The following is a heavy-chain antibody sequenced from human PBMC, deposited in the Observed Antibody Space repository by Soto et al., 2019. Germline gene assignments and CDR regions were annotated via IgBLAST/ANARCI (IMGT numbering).Heavy chain of an antibody. CDR2: ISYDGSNK. D-gene: IGHD3-3*01. Sequence: GGSLRLSCAASGFTFSSYGMHWVRQAPGKGLEWVAVISYDGSNKYYADSVKGRFTISRDNSKNTLYLQMNSLRAEDTAVYYCAKDFTIGLYYYYYGMDVWGQGTTVTVSS. J-gene: IGHJ6*02. V-gene: IGHV3-30*18. CDR1: GFTFSSYG. CDR3: AKDFTIGLYYYYYGMDV.